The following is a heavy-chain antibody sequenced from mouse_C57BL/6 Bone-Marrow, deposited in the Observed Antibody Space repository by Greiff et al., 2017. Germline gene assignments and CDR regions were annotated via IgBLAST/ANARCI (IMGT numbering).Heavy chain of an antibody. J-gene: IGHJ4*01. CDR1: GFTFSDYG. Sequence: EVQGVESGGGLVKPGGSLKLSCAASGFTFSDYGMHWVRQAPEKGLEWVAYISSGSSTIYYADTVKGRFTISRDNAKNTLFLQMTSLRSEDTAMYYCARERGSSYLYDMDYWGQGTSVTVSS. D-gene: IGHD1-1*01. CDR3: ARERGSSYLYDMDY. CDR2: ISSGSSTI. V-gene: IGHV5-17*01.